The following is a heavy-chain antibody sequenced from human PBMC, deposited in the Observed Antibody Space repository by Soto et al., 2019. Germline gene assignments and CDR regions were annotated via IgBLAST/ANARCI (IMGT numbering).Heavy chain of an antibody. V-gene: IGHV4-59*01. CDR2: IYYSGST. J-gene: IGHJ4*02. CDR1: GGSISSYY. Sequence: PSETLSLTCTVAGGSISSYYWSWIRQHPGKGLEWIGYIYYSGSTNYNPSLKSRVTISVDTSKNQFSLKLSSVTAEDTAVYYCAKDGGPVYCNSPGCSAKHFDYWGQGTLVTVSS. D-gene: IGHD2-2*01. CDR3: AKDGGPVYCNSPGCSAKHFDY.